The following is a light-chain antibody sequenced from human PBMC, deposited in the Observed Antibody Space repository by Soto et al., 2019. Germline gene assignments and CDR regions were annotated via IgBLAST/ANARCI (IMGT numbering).Light chain of an antibody. CDR3: CSYAGWYSLSYV. CDR1: ISDVGAYNY. J-gene: IGLJ1*01. Sequence: QSALTQPRSVSGSPGQSVTISCTGTISDVGAYNYVSWYQQHPGKAPKLMVYDVSKRPSGVPDRFSGSKSGNTASLTISGLQAEDEADYYCCSYAGWYSLSYVFGTGTKLTVL. CDR2: DVS. V-gene: IGLV2-11*01.